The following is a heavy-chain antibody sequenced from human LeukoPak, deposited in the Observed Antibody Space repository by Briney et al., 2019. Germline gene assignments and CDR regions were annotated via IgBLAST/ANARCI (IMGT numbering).Heavy chain of an antibody. CDR3: ARGGIGYCSGGSCYSMAHYFDY. Sequence: SETLSLTCAVYGGSFSGYYWSWIRQPPGKGLEWIGEINHSGSTNYNPSLKSRVTISVDTSKNQFSLKLSSVTAADTAVYYCARGGIGYCSGGSCYSMAHYFDYWGQGTLVTVSS. CDR2: INHSGST. J-gene: IGHJ4*02. V-gene: IGHV4-34*01. D-gene: IGHD2-15*01. CDR1: GGSFSGYY.